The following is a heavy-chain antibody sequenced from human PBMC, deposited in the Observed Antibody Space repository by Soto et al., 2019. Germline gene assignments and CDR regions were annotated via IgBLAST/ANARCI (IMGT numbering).Heavy chain of an antibody. D-gene: IGHD1-26*01. CDR1: VYTLTELS. J-gene: IGHJ4*02. CDR2: FDPEDGET. V-gene: IGHV1-24*01. CDR3: AAIRLLHAEVEGYY. Sequence: ASVKFSCKVSVYTLTELSIQWVRQALGEGLEWMGGFDPEDGETIYAQKFHGRVTMTEDTSTDTAYMELSSLRSEDTAVYYCAAIRLLHAEVEGYYWGQGTPVTVSS.